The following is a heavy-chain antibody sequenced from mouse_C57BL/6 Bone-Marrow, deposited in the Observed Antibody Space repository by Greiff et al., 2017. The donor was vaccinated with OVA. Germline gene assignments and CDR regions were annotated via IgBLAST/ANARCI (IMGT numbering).Heavy chain of an antibody. V-gene: IGHV1-64*01. CDR1: GYTFTSYW. D-gene: IGHD2-4*01. Sequence: QVQLQQPGAELVKPGASVKLSCKASGYTFTSYWMHWVKQRPGQGLEWIGMIHPNSGSTNYNEKFKSKATLTVDKSSSTAYMQLNSLTSEDSAVYYCARPYDYDRDYYAMDYWGQGTSVTVSS. CDR2: IHPNSGST. CDR3: ARPYDYDRDYYAMDY. J-gene: IGHJ4*01.